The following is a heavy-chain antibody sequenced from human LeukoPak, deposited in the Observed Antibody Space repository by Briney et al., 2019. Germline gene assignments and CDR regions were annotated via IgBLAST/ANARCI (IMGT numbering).Heavy chain of an antibody. CDR1: GYTFTSYA. Sequence: GASVKVSCKASGYTFTSYAMNWVRQAPGQGLEWMGWINTNTGNPTYAQGFTGRFAFSLDTSVSTAYLQISSLKAEDTAVYYCARVDYDSSACAFDIWGQGAMVTVSS. J-gene: IGHJ3*02. CDR2: INTNTGNP. V-gene: IGHV7-4-1*02. D-gene: IGHD3-22*01. CDR3: ARVDYDSSACAFDI.